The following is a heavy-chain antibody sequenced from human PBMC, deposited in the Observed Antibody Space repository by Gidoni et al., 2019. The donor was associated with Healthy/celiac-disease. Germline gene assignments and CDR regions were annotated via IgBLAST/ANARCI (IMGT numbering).Heavy chain of an antibody. CDR2: ISYDGSNK. J-gene: IGHJ4*02. V-gene: IGHV3-30*18. D-gene: IGHD3-16*01. Sequence: QVQLVESGGGVVQPGRSLRLSCAAHGFTFSSYGMPWVRQAPGKGLVWVAVISYDGSNKYYADSVKGRFTISRDNSKNTLYLQMNSLRAEDTAVYYCAKDGGDSLGGLDYWGQGTLVTVSS. CDR3: AKDGGDSLGGLDY. CDR1: GFTFSSYG.